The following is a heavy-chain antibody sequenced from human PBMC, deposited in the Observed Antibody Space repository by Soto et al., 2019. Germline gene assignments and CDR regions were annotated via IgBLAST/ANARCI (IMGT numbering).Heavy chain of an antibody. CDR3: AKLRGDCSGGSCFPVHY. D-gene: IGHD2-15*01. V-gene: IGHV3-23*01. CDR1: GFTFSSYA. Sequence: EVQLLESGGGLLQPGGSLRLSCAASGFTFSSYAMSWVRQAPGKGLEWVSTVSGGGGSTYYTDSVKGRFTISRDNSKITLYVQMNSLRAEDTAVYYCAKLRGDCSGGSCFPVHYWGQGTLVTVSS. CDR2: VSGGGGST. J-gene: IGHJ4*02.